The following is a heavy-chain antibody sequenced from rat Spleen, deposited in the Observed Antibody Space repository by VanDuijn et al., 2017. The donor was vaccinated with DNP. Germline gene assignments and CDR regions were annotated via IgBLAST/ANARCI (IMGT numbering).Heavy chain of an antibody. V-gene: IGHV5-27*01. CDR3: TTDNSGLNWFAY. J-gene: IGHJ3*01. Sequence: EVQLVESGGGLVQPGRSLKLSCAASGFTFSNYYMAWVRQAPKKGLEWVATISTGGGNTYYRDSVKGRFTISRDNAKSSLYLQMDSLRSEDTATYYCTTDNSGLNWFAYWGQGTLVTVSS. D-gene: IGHD4-3*01. CDR1: GFTFSNYY. CDR2: ISTGGGNT.